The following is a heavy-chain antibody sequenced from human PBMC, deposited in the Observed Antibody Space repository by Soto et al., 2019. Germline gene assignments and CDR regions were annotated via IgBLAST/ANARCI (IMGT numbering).Heavy chain of an antibody. D-gene: IGHD3-10*01. CDR3: ARASSSVSSVVAAY. V-gene: IGHV1-46*01. CDR2: INPGPNSA. CDR1: NDSLSSHF. Sequence: ASVKVSCKASNDSLSSHFIHWVRQAPGEGLEWMGRINPGPNSASYSKEFQGRLTLTSDMPSRTVYMQLSNLRSDDTAVYYCARASSSVSSVVAAYWGQGTLVTVSS. J-gene: IGHJ4*02.